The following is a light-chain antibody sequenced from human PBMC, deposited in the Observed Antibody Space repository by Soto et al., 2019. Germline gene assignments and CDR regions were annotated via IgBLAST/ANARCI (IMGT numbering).Light chain of an antibody. CDR3: MQALQTSIT. CDR1: QSLLHSNGYNY. J-gene: IGKJ5*01. CDR2: LGS. Sequence: DIVMTQSPLSLPVTPGEPASISCRSSQSLLHSNGYNYLDWYLQKPGQSPQLLIYLGSNRASGVPDRVSGRGLGTDFTLKISRVEAEDVGVYYCMQALQTSITFGQGTRLEIK. V-gene: IGKV2-28*01.